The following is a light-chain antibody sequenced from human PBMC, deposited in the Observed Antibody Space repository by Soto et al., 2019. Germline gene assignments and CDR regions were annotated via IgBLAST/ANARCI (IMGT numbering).Light chain of an antibody. J-gene: IGLJ3*02. CDR1: SSDVDGYKY. Sequence: QSALTQPASVSGSPGQSITISCTGTSSDVDGYKYVSWYQQHPGKAPKLMIYAVSNRPSGVSKLFSASKSRDTASLTISGLLAKEEADYYCSSYTSRSTFWLFGGGTKLTVL. CDR3: SSYTSRSTFWL. CDR2: AVS. V-gene: IGLV2-14*01.